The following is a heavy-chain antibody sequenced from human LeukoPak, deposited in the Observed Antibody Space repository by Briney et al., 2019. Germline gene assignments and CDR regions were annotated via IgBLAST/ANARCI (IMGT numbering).Heavy chain of an antibody. J-gene: IGHJ4*02. CDR1: GFPFGTYS. Sequence: PGGSLRLSCAASGFPFGTYSMNWVRQAPGKGLEWVSYITSRSTIYYADSVRGRFTISRDNVKNSLYLEMSSLRDDDTAVYYCARRLSGSYLDYWGQGTLVTVSS. V-gene: IGHV3-48*02. CDR3: ARRLSGSYLDY. D-gene: IGHD3-10*01. CDR2: ITSRSTI.